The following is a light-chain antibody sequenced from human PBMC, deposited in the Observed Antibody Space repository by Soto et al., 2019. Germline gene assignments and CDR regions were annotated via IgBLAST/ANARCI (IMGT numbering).Light chain of an antibody. CDR2: GTS. Sequence: VMTQSPATLSVSPGERATLACRASRSVRSNVAWYQQKPGQAHRLLIYGTSTRATGIPARFSGSGSGTEFTLTISSLQSEDFAVYYCQQYNSWPPITFGQGTRLEIK. V-gene: IGKV3-15*01. CDR3: QQYNSWPPIT. CDR1: RSVRSN. J-gene: IGKJ5*01.